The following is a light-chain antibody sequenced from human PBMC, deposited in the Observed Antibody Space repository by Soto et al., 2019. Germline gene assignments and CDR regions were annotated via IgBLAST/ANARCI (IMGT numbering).Light chain of an antibody. V-gene: IGKV3-11*01. Sequence: ETVLTQSPATLSLSPGERAILSCRASQNVLSYVAWYQQKPGQPPRLLIYDASNRASGIPARFSGSGSGTDFTLTISSLEPEDFAVYYCQQRYAWPPLTFGGGTKVDIK. CDR3: QQRYAWPPLT. CDR1: QNVLSY. J-gene: IGKJ4*01. CDR2: DAS.